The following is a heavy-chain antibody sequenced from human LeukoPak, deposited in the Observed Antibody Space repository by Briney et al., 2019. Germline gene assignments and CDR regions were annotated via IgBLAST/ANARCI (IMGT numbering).Heavy chain of an antibody. CDR3: ARDKKTAAAGTDYYYYYGMDV. J-gene: IGHJ6*02. D-gene: IGHD6-13*01. V-gene: IGHV3-21*01. CDR2: ISSSSSSYI. CDR1: GFTFSSYS. Sequence: GGSLRLSCAASGFTFSSYSMNWVRQAPGKGLEWVSSISSSSSSYIYYADSVKGRFTISRDNAKNSLYLQMNSLRAEDTAVYYCARDKKTAAAGTDYYYYYGMDVWGQGTTVTVSS.